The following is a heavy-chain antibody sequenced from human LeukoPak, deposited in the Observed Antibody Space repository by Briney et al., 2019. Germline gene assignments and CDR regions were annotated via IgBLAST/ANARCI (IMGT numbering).Heavy chain of an antibody. J-gene: IGHJ4*02. V-gene: IGHV1-2*02. CDR3: ALVVVAAGALDY. CDR1: ASTFTGFY. D-gene: IGHD2-15*01. Sequence: GASVKVSCKASASTFTGFYMHLVRQAPGQGLEWMGWINPNSGGTNYAQKFQGRVTMTRDTSISTAYMELNRLRSDDTAVYYCALVVVAAGALDYWGQGTLVTVSS. CDR2: INPNSGGT.